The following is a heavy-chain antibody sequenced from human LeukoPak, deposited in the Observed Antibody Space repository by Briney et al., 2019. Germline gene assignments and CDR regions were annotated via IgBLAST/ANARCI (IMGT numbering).Heavy chain of an antibody. CDR1: GGTFSSYT. Sequence: AASVKVSCKASGGTFSSYTISWVRQAPGQGLEWMGRIIPILVIANYAQKFQGRVTITADKSTSTAYMELSSLRSEDTAVYYCARGVHYDSSGYYFAYWGQGTLVTVSS. CDR3: ARGVHYDSSGYYFAY. D-gene: IGHD3-22*01. CDR2: IIPILVIA. V-gene: IGHV1-69*02. J-gene: IGHJ4*02.